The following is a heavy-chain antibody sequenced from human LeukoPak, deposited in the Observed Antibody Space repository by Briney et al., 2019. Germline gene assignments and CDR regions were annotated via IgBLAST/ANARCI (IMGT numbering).Heavy chain of an antibody. Sequence: NPSETLSLTCAVYGGSFSGYYWSWIRQPPGKGLEWIGEINHSGSTNYNPSLKSRVTISVDTSKNQFSLKLSSVTAADTAVYYCASEIRYYYDSSGFQDAFDIWGQGTMVTVSS. D-gene: IGHD3-22*01. CDR1: GGSFSGYY. CDR2: INHSGST. CDR3: ASEIRYYYDSSGFQDAFDI. J-gene: IGHJ3*02. V-gene: IGHV4-34*01.